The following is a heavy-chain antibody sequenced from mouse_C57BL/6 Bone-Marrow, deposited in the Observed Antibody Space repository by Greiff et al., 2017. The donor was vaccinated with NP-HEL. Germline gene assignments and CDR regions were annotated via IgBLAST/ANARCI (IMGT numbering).Heavy chain of an antibody. CDR3: ARRAFITTVVATGAMDY. Sequence: VQLKQSGGDLVKPGGSLKLSCAASGFTFSSYGMSWVRQTPDKRLEWVATISSGGSYTYYPDSVKGRFTISRDNAKNTLYLQMSSLKSEDTAMYYCARRAFITTVVATGAMDYWGQGTSVTVSS. CDR2: ISSGGSYT. D-gene: IGHD1-1*01. J-gene: IGHJ4*01. V-gene: IGHV5-6*01. CDR1: GFTFSSYG.